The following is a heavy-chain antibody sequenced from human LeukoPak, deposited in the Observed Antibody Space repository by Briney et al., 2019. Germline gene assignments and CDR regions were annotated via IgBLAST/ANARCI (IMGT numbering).Heavy chain of an antibody. J-gene: IGHJ4*02. CDR3: AKVRDYDSSGYSDY. CDR1: GFTFSSYA. CDR2: ISGSGGST. Sequence: GGSLRLSCAASGFTFSSYAMSWVRQAPGKGLEWVSAISGSGGSTYYVDSVKGRFTISRDNFKSTLYLQMNSLRAEDTAVYYCAKVRDYDSSGYSDYWGQGNLVTVSS. D-gene: IGHD3-22*01. V-gene: IGHV3-23*01.